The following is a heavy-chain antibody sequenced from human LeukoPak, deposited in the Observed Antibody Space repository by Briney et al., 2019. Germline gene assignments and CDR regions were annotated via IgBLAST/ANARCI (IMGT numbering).Heavy chain of an antibody. D-gene: IGHD1-1*01. CDR1: GFTFSSYG. CDR2: IWYDGSNK. Sequence: PGGSLRLSCAASGFTFSSYGMHWVRQAPGKGREWVAVIWYDGSNKYYADSVKGRFTISRDNSKNTLYLQMNSLRAEDTAVYYCATDDEGAFDIWGQRTMVTVSS. CDR3: ATDDEGAFDI. J-gene: IGHJ3*02. V-gene: IGHV3-33*01.